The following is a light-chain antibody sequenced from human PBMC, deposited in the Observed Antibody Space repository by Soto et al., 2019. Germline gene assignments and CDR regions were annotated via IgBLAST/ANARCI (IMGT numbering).Light chain of an antibody. CDR2: EVT. V-gene: IGLV2-8*01. J-gene: IGLJ2*01. CDR1: SSDVGGYNY. Sequence: QSALTQPPSASGSPGQSVTISCTGTSSDVGGYNYVSWYQQHPGKAPKLMIYEVTKRPSGVPDRFSGSKSGNXASLTVSGLQAEDEADYYCSSYAGSNFVVFGGGTKXTVL. CDR3: SSYAGSNFVV.